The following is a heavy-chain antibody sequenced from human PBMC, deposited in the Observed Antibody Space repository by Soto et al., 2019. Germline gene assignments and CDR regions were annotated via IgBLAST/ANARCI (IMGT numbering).Heavy chain of an antibody. CDR2: IIPIFGTA. J-gene: IGHJ4*02. CDR1: GGTFSSYA. CDR3: ARALRDYSGYDWAFDY. D-gene: IGHD5-12*01. Sequence: GASVKVSCKASGGTFSSYAISWVRQAPGQGLEWMGGIIPIFGTANYAQKFQGRVTITADESTSTAYMELSSLRSEDTAVYYCARALRDYSGYDWAFDYWGQGTLVTVSS. V-gene: IGHV1-69*13.